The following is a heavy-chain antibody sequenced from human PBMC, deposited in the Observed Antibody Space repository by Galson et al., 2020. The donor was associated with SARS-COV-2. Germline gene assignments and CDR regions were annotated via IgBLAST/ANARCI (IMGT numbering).Heavy chain of an antibody. J-gene: IGHJ5*02. D-gene: IGHD6-19*01. CDR1: GYTFTSYD. V-gene: IGHV1-8*02. Sequence: GESLKISCKASGYTFTSYDINWVRQATGQGLEWMGWMNPNSGNTGYAQKFQGRVTMTRNTSISTAYMELSSLRSEDTAVYYCARGSGGWSRLPWFDPWGQGTLVTVSS. CDR3: ARGSGGWSRLPWFDP. CDR2: MNPNSGNT.